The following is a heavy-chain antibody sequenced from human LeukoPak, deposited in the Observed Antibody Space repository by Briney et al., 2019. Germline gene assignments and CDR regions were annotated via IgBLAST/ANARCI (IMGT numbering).Heavy chain of an antibody. V-gene: IGHV3-48*03. CDR1: GFTFSSYE. J-gene: IGHJ4*02. Sequence: GGSLRLSCAATGFTFSSYEMNWVRQAPGKGLEWVSYISSSGSTIYYADSVKGRFTISRDNAKNSLYLQMNSLRAEDTAVYYCARDRYGDYDNWGQGTLVTVSS. CDR3: ARDRYGDYDN. D-gene: IGHD4-17*01. CDR2: ISSSGSTI.